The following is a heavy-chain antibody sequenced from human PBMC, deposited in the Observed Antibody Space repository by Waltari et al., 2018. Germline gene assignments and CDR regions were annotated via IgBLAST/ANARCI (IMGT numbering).Heavy chain of an antibody. CDR1: GGSISSGGYY. V-gene: IGHV4-31*03. CDR3: ARHGRYGAVAVAWYFDL. CDR2: IYHSGST. J-gene: IGHJ2*01. Sequence: QVQLQESGPGLVKPSQTLSLTCTVSGGSISSGGYYWSWIRQHPGKGLEWIGSIYHSGSTYYNPSLKSRVTISVDTSKNQFSLKLSSVTAADTAVYYCARHGRYGAVAVAWYFDLWGRGTLVTVSS. D-gene: IGHD6-19*01.